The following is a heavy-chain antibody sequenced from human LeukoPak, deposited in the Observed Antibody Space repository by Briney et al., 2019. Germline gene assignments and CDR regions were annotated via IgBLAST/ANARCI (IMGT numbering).Heavy chain of an antibody. CDR1: GGTFSSYA. V-gene: IGHV1-69*05. D-gene: IGHD2-2*01. CDR2: IIPIFGTA. CDR3: ARDSPYCSSTSCYHNWFDP. Sequence: ASVKVSCKASGGTFSSYAISWVRQAPGQGLEWMGGIIPIFGTANYAQKFQGRVTITTDESTSTAYMELSSLRSEDTAVYYCARDSPYCSSTSCYHNWFDPWGQGTLVTVSS. J-gene: IGHJ5*02.